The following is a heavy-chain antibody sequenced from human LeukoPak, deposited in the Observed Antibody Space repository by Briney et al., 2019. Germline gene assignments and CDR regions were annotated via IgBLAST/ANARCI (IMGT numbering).Heavy chain of an antibody. CDR1: GYTFTSYY. CDR2: INTNTGNP. J-gene: IGHJ5*02. D-gene: IGHD3-3*01. Sequence: ASVKVSCKASGYTFTSYYMHWVRQAPGQGLEWMGWINTNTGNPTYAQGFTGRFVFSLDTSVSTAYLQISSLKAEDTAVYYCARDQQQRRITIFGVVSLNWFDPWGQGTLVTVSS. CDR3: ARDQQQRRITIFGVVSLNWFDP. V-gene: IGHV7-4-1*02.